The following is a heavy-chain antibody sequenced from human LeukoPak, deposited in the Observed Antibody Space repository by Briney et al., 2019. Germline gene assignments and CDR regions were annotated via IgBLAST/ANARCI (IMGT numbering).Heavy chain of an antibody. Sequence: ASVKVSCQASGYTFTGYYMHWVRQAPGQGLDWMGWINPNSGGTNYAQKFQGRVTMTRHTSISTAYMELSRLRSDDTAVYYCAGEYSSSGLDYWGQGTLVTVSS. V-gene: IGHV1-2*02. CDR1: GYTFTGYY. D-gene: IGHD6-6*01. J-gene: IGHJ4*02. CDR3: AGEYSSSGLDY. CDR2: INPNSGGT.